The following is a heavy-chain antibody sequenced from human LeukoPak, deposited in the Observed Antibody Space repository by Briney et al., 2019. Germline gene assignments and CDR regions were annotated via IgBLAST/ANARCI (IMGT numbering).Heavy chain of an antibody. V-gene: IGHV3-9*03. D-gene: IGHD1-26*01. CDR2: ITWNSYSM. Sequence: GGSLRLSCAASGFTFYDYGMHWVRQAPGKGLEWVSGITWNSYSMGYADSVKGRFTITRDNAKNSLFLQMNSLRADDVALYYCAKSVGATTGGYDYSGPGTLVTVSS. J-gene: IGHJ4*02. CDR3: AKSVGATTGGYDY. CDR1: GFTFYDYG.